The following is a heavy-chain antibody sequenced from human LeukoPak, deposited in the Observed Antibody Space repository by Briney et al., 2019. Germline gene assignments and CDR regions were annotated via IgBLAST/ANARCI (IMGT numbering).Heavy chain of an antibody. CDR3: ARDRLYCSGGSCYSWWFDP. CDR2: IYTRGSP. Sequence: SQTLSLTCTVSGGSISSGSYYWSWIRQPAGKGLEWIGRIYTRGSPNYNPSLKSRVPISVDTSKNQFSLKLSSVTAADTAVYYCARDRLYCSGGSCYSWWFDPWGQGTLVTVSS. J-gene: IGHJ5*02. D-gene: IGHD2-15*01. CDR1: GGSISSGSYY. V-gene: IGHV4-61*02.